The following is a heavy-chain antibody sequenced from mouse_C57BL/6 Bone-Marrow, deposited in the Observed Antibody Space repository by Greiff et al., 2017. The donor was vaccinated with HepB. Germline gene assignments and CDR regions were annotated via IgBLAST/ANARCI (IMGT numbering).Heavy chain of an antibody. Sequence: VQLQQPGAELVMPGASVKLSCKASGYTFTSYWMHWVKQRPGQGLEWIGEIDPSDSYTNYNQKLKGKSTLTVDKSASTSYMQLSRLTSEDSAVYYCANYYGSSYGYFDVWGTGTTVTVSS. CDR3: ANYYGSSYGYFDV. CDR1: GYTFTSYW. J-gene: IGHJ1*03. D-gene: IGHD1-1*01. V-gene: IGHV1-69*01. CDR2: IDPSDSYT.